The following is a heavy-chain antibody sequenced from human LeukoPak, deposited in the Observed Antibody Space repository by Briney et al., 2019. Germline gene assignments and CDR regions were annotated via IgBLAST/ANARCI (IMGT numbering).Heavy chain of an antibody. CDR3: LRNQGYGGNSANY. CDR1: GFTFSSYS. J-gene: IGHJ4*02. V-gene: IGHV3-48*04. CDR2: IRSSSSTI. D-gene: IGHD4-23*01. Sequence: GGSLRLSCAASGFTFSSYSMNWVRQAPGKGLEWVSYIRSSSSTIYYADSVKGRFAISRDNAKNSLYLQMNSLRAEDTAVYYCLRNQGYGGNSANYWGQGTLVTVSS.